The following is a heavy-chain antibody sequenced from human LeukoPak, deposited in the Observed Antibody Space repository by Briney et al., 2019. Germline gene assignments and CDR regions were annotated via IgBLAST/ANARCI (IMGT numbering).Heavy chain of an antibody. Sequence: PGGSLRLSCAASGFTFSSSAMSWVRQAPGKGLEWVSSITGSGRGDSTNYADSVKGRFTISRDNSKSTLYLQMNSLRAEDTAIYYCAKSGSGYYIRGQGTLVTVSS. J-gene: IGHJ4*02. CDR1: GFTFSSSA. CDR2: ITGSGRGDST. CDR3: AKSGSGYYI. D-gene: IGHD3-3*01. V-gene: IGHV3-23*01.